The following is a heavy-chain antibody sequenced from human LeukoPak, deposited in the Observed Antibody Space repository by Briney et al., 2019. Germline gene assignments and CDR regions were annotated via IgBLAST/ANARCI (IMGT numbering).Heavy chain of an antibody. CDR3: AKAPGIAVASLDY. V-gene: IGHV3-23*01. J-gene: IGHJ4*02. CDR1: GLTFSSYA. D-gene: IGHD6-19*01. CDR2: ISGSGGST. Sequence: QAGGSLRLSCAASGLTFSSYAMSWVRQAPGKGLEWVSAISGSGGSTYYADSVKGRFTISRDNSKNTLYLQMNSLRAEDTAVYYCAKAPGIAVASLDYWGQGTQVTVSS.